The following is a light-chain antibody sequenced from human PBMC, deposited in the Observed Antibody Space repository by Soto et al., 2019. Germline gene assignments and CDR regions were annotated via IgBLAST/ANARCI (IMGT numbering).Light chain of an antibody. J-gene: IGKJ2*01. CDR1: QSVSSY. CDR2: DAS. V-gene: IGKV3-11*01. CDR3: QQRSNWPST. Sequence: EIVLTQSPATLSLSPGERATLSCRASQSVSSYLVWYQQKSGQAPRLLIYDASNRATGIPARFSGSGSGTDFTLIISSLEPEDFAVYYCQQRSNWPSTFGEGTKVDIK.